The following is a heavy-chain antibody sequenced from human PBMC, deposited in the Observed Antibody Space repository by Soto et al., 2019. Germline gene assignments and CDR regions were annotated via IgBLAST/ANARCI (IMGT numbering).Heavy chain of an antibody. J-gene: IGHJ6*02. D-gene: IGHD3-10*01. V-gene: IGHV1-8*01. CDR3: TREGSAPYYYYGMEA. CDR1: GYTFTSYD. CDR2: MNPNSGNT. Sequence: ASVKVSSKASGYTFTSYDINWVLQATGQGLEWMGWMNPNSGNTGYAQKFQGRVTMARNTSISTAYMELRSLRSDDTAIYYCTREGSAPYYYYGMEAWGQGTTVTVSS.